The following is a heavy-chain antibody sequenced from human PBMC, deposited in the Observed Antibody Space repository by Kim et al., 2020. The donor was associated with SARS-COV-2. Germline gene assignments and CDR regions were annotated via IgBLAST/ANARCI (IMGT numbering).Heavy chain of an antibody. V-gene: IGHV1-3*01. J-gene: IGHJ5*02. D-gene: IGHD6-13*01. Sequence: QGRVTITRDTSASTAYMELSSLRSEDTAVYYCAREDGVAAAGTPNNWFDPWGQGTLVTVSS. CDR3: AREDGVAAAGTPNNWFDP.